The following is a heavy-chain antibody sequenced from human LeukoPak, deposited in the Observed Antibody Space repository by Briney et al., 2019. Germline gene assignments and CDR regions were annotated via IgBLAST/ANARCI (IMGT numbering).Heavy chain of an antibody. CDR1: GYSISSGYY. Sequence: SETLSLTCTVSGYSISSGYYWGWIRQPPGKGLEWIGEINHSGSTNYNPSLKSRVTISVDTSKNQFSLKLSSVTAADTAVYYCARRKAVAGTSWFDPWGQGTLVTVSS. CDR3: ARRKAVAGTSWFDP. CDR2: INHSGST. V-gene: IGHV4-38-2*02. D-gene: IGHD6-19*01. J-gene: IGHJ5*02.